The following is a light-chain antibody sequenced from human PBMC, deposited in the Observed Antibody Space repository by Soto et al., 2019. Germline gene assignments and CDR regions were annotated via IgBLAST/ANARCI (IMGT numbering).Light chain of an antibody. Sequence: EIVMTQSPATLSVSPGERATLSCRASQSVSSNLAWYQQKLGQAPRLLIYGASTRATGIPARFSGSGSGTEFTLTISSLQSEDFAVYYCQQYNNWPLTFGGGTKEEIK. CDR3: QQYNNWPLT. V-gene: IGKV3-15*01. CDR1: QSVSSN. J-gene: IGKJ4*01. CDR2: GAS.